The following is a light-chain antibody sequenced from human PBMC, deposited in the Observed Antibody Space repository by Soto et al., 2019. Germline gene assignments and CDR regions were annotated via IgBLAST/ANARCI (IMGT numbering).Light chain of an antibody. CDR2: KSS. CDR1: QTISSW. Sequence: DIQMTQSPSTLSGSVGDRVTITCRASQTISSWLAWYQQKPGKAPKLLIDKSSTLKSGFPSRFSGSGSRTEFSLIISSLQPDYFATYYCQHYYSYSEAVGQGTKVDSK. J-gene: IGKJ1*01. CDR3: QHYYSYSEA. V-gene: IGKV1-5*03.